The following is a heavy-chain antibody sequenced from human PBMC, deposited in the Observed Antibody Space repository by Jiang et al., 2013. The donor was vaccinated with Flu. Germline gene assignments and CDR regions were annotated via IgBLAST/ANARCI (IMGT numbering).Heavy chain of an antibody. CDR2: IDWDDDK. D-gene: IGHD1-1*01. V-gene: IGHV2-70*04. CDR1: GFSLSTSGVG. CDR3: SRANSRTGTGFDY. J-gene: IGHJ4*02. Sequence: KPTQTLTLTCTFSGFSLSTSGVGVGWIRQPPGKALEWLARIDWDDDKFYSTSLETRLTISKDTSKNQVVLTMTNIDPVDTATYYCSRANSRTGTGFDYWGQGNPGHRLL.